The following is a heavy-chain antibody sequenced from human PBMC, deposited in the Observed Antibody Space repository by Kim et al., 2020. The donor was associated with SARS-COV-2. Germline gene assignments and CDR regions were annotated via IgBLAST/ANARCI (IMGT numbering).Heavy chain of an antibody. CDR2: IYYSGST. V-gene: IGHV4-39*01. CDR3: ARHAGTVTSTGVMSHPFDY. D-gene: IGHD4-17*01. CDR1: GGSISSSSYY. Sequence: SETLSLTCTVSGGSISSSSYYWGWIRQPPGKGLEWIGSIYYSGSTYYNPSLKSRVTISVDTSKNQFSLKLSSVTAADTAVYYCARHAGTVTSTGVMSHPFDYWGQGTLVTVSS. J-gene: IGHJ4*02.